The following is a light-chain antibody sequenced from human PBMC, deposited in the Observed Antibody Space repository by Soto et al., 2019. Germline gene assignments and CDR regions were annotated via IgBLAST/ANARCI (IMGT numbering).Light chain of an antibody. CDR1: SGSVSTSYF. CDR3: VLYMGSGIWV. J-gene: IGLJ3*02. V-gene: IGLV8-61*01. Sequence: QAVVTQEPSISVSPGGTVTLTCGLSSGSVSTSYFPSWYQQTPGQAPRTLIYNTNTRSSGVPDRFSGSILGGKAALTITGAQADDESDYYCVLYMGSGIWVFGGGTKLTVL. CDR2: NTN.